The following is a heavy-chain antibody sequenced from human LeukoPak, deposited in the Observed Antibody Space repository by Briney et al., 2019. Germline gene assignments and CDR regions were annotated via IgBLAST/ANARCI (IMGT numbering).Heavy chain of an antibody. V-gene: IGHV4-30-2*01. Sequence: SETLSLTCAVSGGSISSGGYSWSWIRQPPGKGLEWIGYIYHSGSTYYDPSLKSRVTISVDRSKNQFSLKLSSVTAADTAVYYCARGYSSSYYFDYWGQGTLVTVSS. CDR1: GGSISSGGYS. D-gene: IGHD6-6*01. CDR2: IYHSGST. CDR3: ARGYSSSYYFDY. J-gene: IGHJ4*02.